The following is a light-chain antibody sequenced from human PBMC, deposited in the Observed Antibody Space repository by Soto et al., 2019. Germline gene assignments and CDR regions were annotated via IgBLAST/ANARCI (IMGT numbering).Light chain of an antibody. Sequence: EIVMTQSPATLSVSPGERAALSCRASQSVSGNLACYQQTPGQAPSLLIYGASTRAPGLPARFSSSGFGTEFTLTISSLKSEDFAVYYCQQYNYRPPAFGQGTRLEI. CDR2: GAS. V-gene: IGKV3-15*01. CDR1: QSVSGN. J-gene: IGKJ5*01. CDR3: QQYNYRPPA.